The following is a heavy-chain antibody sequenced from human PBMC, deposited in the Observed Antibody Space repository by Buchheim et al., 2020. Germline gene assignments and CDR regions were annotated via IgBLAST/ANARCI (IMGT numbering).Heavy chain of an antibody. V-gene: IGHV3-23*01. Sequence: EVQLSESGGGLVQPGGSLRLSCAASGFTFSSYAMSWVRQAPGKGLEWVSSISDSGVSKSFADSVKGRFTISRDNSKNTLYLQRNSLRAEDTAVYYCAEAIRASDYWGQGTL. J-gene: IGHJ4*02. CDR1: GFTFSSYA. D-gene: IGHD3-10*01. CDR3: AEAIRASDY. CDR2: ISDSGVSK.